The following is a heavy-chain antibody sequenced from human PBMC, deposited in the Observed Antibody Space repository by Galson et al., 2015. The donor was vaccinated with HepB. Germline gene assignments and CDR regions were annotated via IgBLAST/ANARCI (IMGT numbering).Heavy chain of an antibody. Sequence: SCKASGYTFTSYYMHWVRQAPGQGLEWMGIINPSGGSTSYAQKLQGRVTMTRDTSTSTVYMELSSLRSEDTAVYYCARVRHSGSYLDAFDIWGQGTMVTVSS. J-gene: IGHJ3*02. D-gene: IGHD1-26*01. CDR2: INPSGGST. CDR3: ARVRHSGSYLDAFDI. CDR1: GYTFTSYY. V-gene: IGHV1-46*04.